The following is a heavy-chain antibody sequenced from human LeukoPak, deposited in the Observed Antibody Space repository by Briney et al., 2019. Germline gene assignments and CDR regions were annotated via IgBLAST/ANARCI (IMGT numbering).Heavy chain of an antibody. D-gene: IGHD6-13*01. CDR3: ARDRGRPGIAAAASDY. Sequence: GASVKVSCKASGYTFTSYGISWVRQAPGQGLEWMGWISAYNGNTNYAQKLQGRVTMTTDTSTSTAYMELRSLRSDDTAVYYCARDRGRPGIAAAASDYWGQGTLVTVSS. CDR1: GYTFTSYG. CDR2: ISAYNGNT. J-gene: IGHJ4*02. V-gene: IGHV1-18*01.